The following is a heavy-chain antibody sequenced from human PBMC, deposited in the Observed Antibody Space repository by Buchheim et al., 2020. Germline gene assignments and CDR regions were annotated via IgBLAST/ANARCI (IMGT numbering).Heavy chain of an antibody. D-gene: IGHD6-6*01. CDR1: GFTFSSYA. CDR3: AKALVTARYCFDY. V-gene: IGHV3-23*01. Sequence: EVQLLESGGGLVQPGGSLRLSCVASGFTFSSYAMTWVRQAPGKGLEWVSSIVGSGDNTYYADSVKGRFNIPRHNSKHTVQLQMNSLRAEDTAVYYCAKALVTARYCFDYWGQGTL. J-gene: IGHJ4*02. CDR2: IVGSGDNT.